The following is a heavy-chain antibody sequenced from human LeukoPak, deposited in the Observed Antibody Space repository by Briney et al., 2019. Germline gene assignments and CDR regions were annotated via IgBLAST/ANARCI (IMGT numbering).Heavy chain of an antibody. CDR2: IYYSGST. Sequence: PSETPSLTCTVSGASISSSSNYWGWIRQPPGKGLEWIGSIYYSGSTYYNPSLKSRVTISVDASKNQFSLKLSSVTAADTAMYYCARLYCSGGSCYSGLGSADYWGQGTLVTVAS. CDR3: ARLYCSGGSCYSGLGSADY. V-gene: IGHV4-39*01. D-gene: IGHD2-15*01. CDR1: GASISSSSNY. J-gene: IGHJ4*02.